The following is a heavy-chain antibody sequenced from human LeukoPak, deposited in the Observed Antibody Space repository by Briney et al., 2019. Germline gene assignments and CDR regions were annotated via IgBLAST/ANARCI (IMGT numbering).Heavy chain of an antibody. CDR2: ITPVINTA. Sequence: ASVKVSCKTSGGTFLSHTFSWVRQAPGQGLEWMGKITPVINTANYAQTFQGIVSIYADKSTTTVHMDLSDLRPDDTAVYYCARVNLRGSNYNWFDPWGQGTRVTVSS. V-gene: IGHV1-69*08. J-gene: IGHJ5*02. CDR3: ARVNLRGSNYNWFDP. D-gene: IGHD1-26*01. CDR1: GGTFLSHT.